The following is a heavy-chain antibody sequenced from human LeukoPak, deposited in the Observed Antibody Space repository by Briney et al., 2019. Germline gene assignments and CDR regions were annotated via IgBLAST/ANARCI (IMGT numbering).Heavy chain of an antibody. CDR2: IYTHNGNI. J-gene: IGHJ4*02. V-gene: IGHV1-18*01. D-gene: IGHD1-26*01. Sequence: ASVKVSCKTSLYTLSTYGISWVRQAPGQGQEWMAWIYTHNGNINYAHNVQGRVTVTTDPSRSTAYMEMESMSSDDTAVYCCARDPRGGTYHYADYWGQGTLVTVSS. CDR1: LYTLSTYG. CDR3: ARDPRGGTYHYADY.